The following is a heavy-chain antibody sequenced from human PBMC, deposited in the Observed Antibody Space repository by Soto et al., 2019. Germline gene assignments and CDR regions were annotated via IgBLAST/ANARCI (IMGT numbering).Heavy chain of an antibody. CDR1: GFSLGTYGVG. Sequence: QITLNESGPTLVKPTQTLTLTCTFSGFSLGTYGVGVGWIRQPPGKALEWLALIYWDDDKRYSPSLKSRLTTTKDASKRQVFLTLTNMDPVDTATYFFAHRGGGIVDWYFDLWGRGTPVIVSS. D-gene: IGHD1-26*01. V-gene: IGHV2-5*02. CDR2: IYWDDDK. CDR3: AHRGGGIVDWYFDL. J-gene: IGHJ2*01.